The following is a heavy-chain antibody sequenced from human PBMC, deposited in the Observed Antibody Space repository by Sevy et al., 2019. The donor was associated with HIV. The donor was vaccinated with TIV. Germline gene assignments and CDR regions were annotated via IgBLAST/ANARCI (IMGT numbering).Heavy chain of an antibody. CDR2: TYYRSKWYN. V-gene: IGHV6-1*01. D-gene: IGHD3-3*01. CDR1: GDSVSSSTVA. J-gene: IGHJ5*02. CDR3: ARAITIFGLTIMLDP. Sequence: SQTLSLTCAISGDSVSSSTVAWNWIRQSPSRGLEWLGRTYYRSKWYNDYALSVKGRIIISPDTSKNQFSLQLNSVTPEETAVYYCARAITIFGLTIMLDPWGQGTLVTVSS.